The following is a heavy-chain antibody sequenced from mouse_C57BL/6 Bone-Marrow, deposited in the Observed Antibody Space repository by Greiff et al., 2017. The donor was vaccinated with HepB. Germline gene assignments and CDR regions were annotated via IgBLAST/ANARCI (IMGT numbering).Heavy chain of an antibody. Sequence: QVQLQQSGPELVKPGASVKISCKASGYAFSSSWMNWVKQRPGKGLEWIGRIYPGDGDTNYNGKFKGKATLTADKSSSTAYMQLSSLTSEDSAVYFCARSYYDGSSYDYWGQGTTLTVSS. J-gene: IGHJ2*01. D-gene: IGHD1-1*01. CDR2: IYPGDGDT. V-gene: IGHV1-82*01. CDR3: ARSYYDGSSYDY. CDR1: GYAFSSSW.